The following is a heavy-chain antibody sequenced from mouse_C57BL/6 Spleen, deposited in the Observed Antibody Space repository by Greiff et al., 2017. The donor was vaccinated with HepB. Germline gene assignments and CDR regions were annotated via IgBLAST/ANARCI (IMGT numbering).Heavy chain of an antibody. D-gene: IGHD2-3*01. CDR2: IYPGSGST. Sequence: QVQLQQPGAELVKPGASVKMSCKASGYTFTSYWITWVKQRPGQGLEWIGDIYPGSGSTNYNEKFKSKATLTVDTSSSTAYMQLSSLTSEDSAVYYCAREHTIGGYYVNFDYWGQGTTLTVSS. CDR3: AREHTIGGYYVNFDY. CDR1: GYTFTSYW. J-gene: IGHJ2*01. V-gene: IGHV1-55*01.